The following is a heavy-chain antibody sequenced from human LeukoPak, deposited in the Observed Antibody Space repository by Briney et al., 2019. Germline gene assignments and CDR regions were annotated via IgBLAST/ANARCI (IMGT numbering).Heavy chain of an antibody. D-gene: IGHD4-11*01. CDR1: GFNFNNSG. CDR2: ISFDGKNQ. CDR3: AKDLPAETKMGGFDF. V-gene: IGHV3-30*18. J-gene: IGHJ4*02. Sequence: GGSLRLPCAGSGFNFNNSGMHWVRQAPGKGLEWVAVISFDGKNQHYAGSVKGRFTTSRDNSNNTVYLQMNSLRPEDTAVYYCAKDLPAETKMGGFDFWGQGALVTISS.